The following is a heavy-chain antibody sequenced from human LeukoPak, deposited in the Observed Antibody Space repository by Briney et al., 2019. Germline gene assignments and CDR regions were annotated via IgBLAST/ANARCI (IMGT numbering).Heavy chain of an antibody. V-gene: IGHV3-48*04. CDR3: ARRNIAVAGTIDY. D-gene: IGHD6-19*01. CDR2: ISSSSSTI. Sequence: GGSLRLSCAASGFTFSSYSMNWVRQAPGKGLEWVSYISSSSSTIDYADSVKGRFTISRDNAKNSLYLQMNSLRAEDTAVYYCARRNIAVAGTIDYWAREPWSPSPQ. J-gene: IGHJ4*02. CDR1: GFTFSSYS.